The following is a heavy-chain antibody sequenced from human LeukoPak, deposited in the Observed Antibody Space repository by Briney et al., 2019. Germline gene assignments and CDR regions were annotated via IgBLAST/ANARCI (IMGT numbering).Heavy chain of an antibody. CDR1: GGTFSSYA. V-gene: IGHV1-69*13. CDR2: IIPIFGTA. CDR3: ARDTLYDFWSGHLFDP. J-gene: IGHJ5*02. Sequence: SVKVSCKASGGTFSSYAISWVRQAPGQGLEWMGGIIPIFGTANYAQKFQGRDTITADESTSSAYMELSSLRSEDTAVYYCARDTLYDFWSGHLFDPWGQGTLVTVSS. D-gene: IGHD3-3*01.